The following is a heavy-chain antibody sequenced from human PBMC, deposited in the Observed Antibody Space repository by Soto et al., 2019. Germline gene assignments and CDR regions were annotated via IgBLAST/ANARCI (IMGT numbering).Heavy chain of an antibody. V-gene: IGHV3-23*01. CDR2: INKSGGST. CDR1: GFTFSNFA. Sequence: EVQLLESGGGLLQPGGSLRLSCAASGFTFSNFAMSWVRQAPGKGLEWVSTINKSGGSTYYADSVKGRFTISRDNSKXXLFLQINSLRVEDTAVYYCAKDPPTTGTTFDYWGRGTLVTVSS. J-gene: IGHJ4*02. CDR3: AKDPPTTGTTFDY. D-gene: IGHD1-1*01.